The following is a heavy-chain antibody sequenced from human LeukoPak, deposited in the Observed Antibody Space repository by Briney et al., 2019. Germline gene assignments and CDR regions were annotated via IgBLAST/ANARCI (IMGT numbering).Heavy chain of an antibody. CDR2: ISSSSSTI. V-gene: IGHV3-48*02. CDR1: GFTFSTYS. CDR3: ARDSIVGASTDFDY. D-gene: IGHD1-26*01. J-gene: IGHJ4*02. Sequence: PGGSLRLSCAASGFTFSTYSMNWVRQAPGKGLEWVSHISSSSSTIYYADSLKGRFTISRDNAKNSLYLQMNSLRDEDTAVYYCARDSIVGASTDFDYWGQGTLVTVSS.